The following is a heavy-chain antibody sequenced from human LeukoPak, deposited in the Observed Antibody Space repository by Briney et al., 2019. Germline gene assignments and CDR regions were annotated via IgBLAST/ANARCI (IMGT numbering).Heavy chain of an antibody. CDR1: GFTFRSYE. J-gene: IGHJ5*02. CDR3: AKDRSGYCSSGTCFSVGFDA. CDR2: ISGSGAKT. V-gene: IGHV3-23*01. D-gene: IGHD2-15*01. Sequence: GGSLRLSCAASGFTFRSYEMNWIRQAPGKGLEGVSNISGSGAKTYYADSVKGRFAISRDNSKNTLYLQMNSLRAEDTAVYYCAKDRSGYCSSGTCFSVGFDAWGQGTLVTVSS.